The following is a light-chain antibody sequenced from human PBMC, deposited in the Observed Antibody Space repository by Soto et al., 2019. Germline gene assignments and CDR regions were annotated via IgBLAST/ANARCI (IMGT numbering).Light chain of an antibody. CDR3: QPSWP. V-gene: IGKV3-15*01. CDR2: GAS. J-gene: IGKJ1*01. Sequence: EIVMMQSPATLSVSPGERATLSCRASQSVSSNLAWYQQKPGQAPRLLIYGASTRATGIPPRFSGSESGTAFTLPLSTLQSDDFVLYYCQPSWPFGQGPKVQI. CDR1: QSVSSN.